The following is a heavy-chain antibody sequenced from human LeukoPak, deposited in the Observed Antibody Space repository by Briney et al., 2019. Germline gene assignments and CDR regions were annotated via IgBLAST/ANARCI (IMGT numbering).Heavy chain of an antibody. V-gene: IGHV4-30-2*01. Sequence: SQTLSLTCAVSGGSISSGGYSWSWIPQPPGKGLEWIGYIYHSGSTYYNPSLKSRVTISVDRSKNQLSLKLSSVTAADTAVYYCARLVETATIADAFDIWGQGTMVTVSS. D-gene: IGHD5-24*01. CDR2: IYHSGST. J-gene: IGHJ3*02. CDR3: ARLVETATIADAFDI. CDR1: GGSISSGGYS.